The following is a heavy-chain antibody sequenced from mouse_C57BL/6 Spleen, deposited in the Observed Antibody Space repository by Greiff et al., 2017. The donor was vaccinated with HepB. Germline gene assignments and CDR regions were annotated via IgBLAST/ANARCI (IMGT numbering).Heavy chain of an antibody. D-gene: IGHD1-1*01. CDR2: ISYDGSN. J-gene: IGHJ3*01. V-gene: IGHV3-6*01. CDR3: ARGYGTLAY. Sequence: EVQLQESGPGLVKPSQSLSLTCSVTGYSITSGYYWNWIRQFPGNKLEWMGYISYDGSNNYNPSLKNRISITRDTSKNQFFLKLNSVTTEDTATYYCARGYGTLAYWGQGTLVTVSA. CDR1: GYSITSGYY.